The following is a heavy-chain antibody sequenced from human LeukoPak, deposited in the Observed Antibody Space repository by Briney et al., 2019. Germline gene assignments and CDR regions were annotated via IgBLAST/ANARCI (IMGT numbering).Heavy chain of an antibody. CDR3: ARVLGYSYGLGVYYYYGMDV. CDR1: GGSFSGYY. J-gene: IGHJ6*02. D-gene: IGHD5-18*01. V-gene: IGHV4-34*01. Sequence: PSETLSLTCAVYGGSFSGYYWSWIRQPPGKGLEWIGEINHSGSTNYNPSLKSRVNIDVDTSKNQFSLKLSPMTAADAAVFYGARVLGYSYGLGVYYYYGMDVWGQGTTVTVSS. CDR2: INHSGST.